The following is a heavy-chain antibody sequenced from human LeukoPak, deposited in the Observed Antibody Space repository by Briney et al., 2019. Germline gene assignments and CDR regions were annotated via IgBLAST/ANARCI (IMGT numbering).Heavy chain of an antibody. Sequence: ASVKVSCKASGGTFSSYAISWVRQAPGQGLEWMGGIIPIFGTANYAQKFQGRVTITADESTSTAYMELSSLRSEDTAVYYCARVGPLGDYLFDYWGQGTLATVSS. CDR3: ARVGPLGDYLFDY. J-gene: IGHJ4*02. CDR1: GGTFSSYA. D-gene: IGHD4-17*01. CDR2: IIPIFGTA. V-gene: IGHV1-69*01.